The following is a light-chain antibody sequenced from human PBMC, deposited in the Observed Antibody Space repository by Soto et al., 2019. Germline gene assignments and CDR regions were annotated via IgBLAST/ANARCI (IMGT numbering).Light chain of an antibody. CDR3: QQYTSWPIT. J-gene: IGKJ5*01. V-gene: IGKV3-15*01. Sequence: ELVLTQSPVTLSVSPGERVTLSCRASQRVGSNYLAWYQQKPGQTPRLLIYGISARPTGIPDRFSGSGSGTEFTLTISSLQSEDFAVYYCQQYTSWPITFGQGTRLEIK. CDR1: QRVGSN. CDR2: GIS.